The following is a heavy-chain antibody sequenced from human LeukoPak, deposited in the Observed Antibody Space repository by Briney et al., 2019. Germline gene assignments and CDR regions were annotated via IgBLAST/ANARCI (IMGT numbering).Heavy chain of an antibody. V-gene: IGHV4-59*01. CDR2: IYYSGST. Sequence: PSETLSLTCTVSGGSISSYYWSWIRQPPGKGLEWIGYIYYSGSTNYNPSLKSRVTISVDTSKNQFPLKLSSVTAADTAVYYCARCYYYYYYMDVWGKGTTVTVSS. CDR3: ARCYYYYYYMDV. D-gene: IGHD2-15*01. J-gene: IGHJ6*03. CDR1: GGSISSYY.